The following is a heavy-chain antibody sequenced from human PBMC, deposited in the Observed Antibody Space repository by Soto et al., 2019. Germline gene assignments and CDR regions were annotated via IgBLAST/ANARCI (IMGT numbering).Heavy chain of an antibody. CDR3: VRDSRTGCSSINCYMH. J-gene: IGHJ4*02. CDR2: INHRGST. V-gene: IGHV4-34*01. D-gene: IGHD2-15*01. CDR1: GGSFSGYY. Sequence: QVQLQQWGAGLLKPSETLSLTCVVYGGSFSGYYWSWIRQSPGKGLEWIGGINHRGSTNYNPSLESRVTISVDTSKNQFSLKLSSVTAADTAVYYCVRDSRTGCSSINCYMHWGQGTLVTVSS.